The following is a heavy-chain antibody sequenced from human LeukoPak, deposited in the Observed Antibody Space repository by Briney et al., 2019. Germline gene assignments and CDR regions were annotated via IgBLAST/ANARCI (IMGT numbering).Heavy chain of an antibody. Sequence: GESLKISCQGSGYSFTGYWIGGVRQMPGKGLEWMGIIFPDDPDTRYSPSFQGQVTISADKSVTTAYLQWTSLKASDTAIYYCARLASSGWYSEDAFDIWGQGTMVTVSS. V-gene: IGHV5-51*01. CDR2: IFPDDPDT. CDR3: ARLASSGWYSEDAFDI. D-gene: IGHD6-19*01. J-gene: IGHJ3*02. CDR1: GYSFTGYW.